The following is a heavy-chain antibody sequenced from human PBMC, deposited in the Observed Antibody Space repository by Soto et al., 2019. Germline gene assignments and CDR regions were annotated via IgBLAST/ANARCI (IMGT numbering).Heavy chain of an antibody. CDR2: IYWDDDK. J-gene: IGHJ4*02. CDR1: GFSFNTTGVG. D-gene: IGHD2-15*01. CDR3: AHRAVLCSGGTCDSPPFDS. V-gene: IGHV2-5*02. Sequence: QITLKESGPTLVKPTQTLTLTCTFSGFSFNTTGVGVGWIRQPPGTALEWLAIIYWDDDKRYSPSLKSRLTITKYTSKNQVVLTVTNMDPVDTATYFCAHRAVLCSGGTCDSPPFDSWGQGTLVTVSS.